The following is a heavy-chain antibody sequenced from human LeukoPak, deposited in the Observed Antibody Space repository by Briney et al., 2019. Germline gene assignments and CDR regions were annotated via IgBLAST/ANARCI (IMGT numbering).Heavy chain of an antibody. CDR1: GGSISSSSYS. CDR3: ARDIGVVPAARRFDP. Sequence: SETLSLTCTVSGGSISSSSYSWGWIRQPPGKGLEWIGRIYTSGSTNYNPSLKSRVTMSVDTSKNQFSLKLSSVTAADTAVYYCARDIGVVPAARRFDPWGQGTLVTVSS. D-gene: IGHD2-2*01. V-gene: IGHV4-39*07. J-gene: IGHJ5*02. CDR2: IYTSGST.